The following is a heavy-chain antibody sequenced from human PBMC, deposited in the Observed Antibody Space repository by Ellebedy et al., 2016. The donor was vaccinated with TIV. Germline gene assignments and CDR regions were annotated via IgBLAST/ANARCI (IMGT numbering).Heavy chain of an antibody. J-gene: IGHJ6*02. CDR1: GFTFDDYA. Sequence: PGGSLRLSCAASGFTFDDYAMHWVRQAPGKGLEWVSLISGDGGSTYYADSVKGRFTISRDNSRNTLYLQMSSLRAEDTAVYYSTKHRPSVSMDVWGQGTTVTVSS. V-gene: IGHV3-43*02. CDR2: ISGDGGST. CDR3: TKHRPSVSMDV.